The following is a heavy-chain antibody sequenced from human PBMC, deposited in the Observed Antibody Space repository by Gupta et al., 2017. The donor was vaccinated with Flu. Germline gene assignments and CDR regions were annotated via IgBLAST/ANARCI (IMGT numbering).Heavy chain of an antibody. D-gene: IGHD1-14*01. J-gene: IGHJ3*02. V-gene: IGHV3-74*01. CDR3: TRELKGPTGTHTDSFEI. CDR1: GATFPNYW. Sequence: EVQLVESGGGLVQPGGSLRLSCAASGATFPNYWMPWVRHAPGKGLMWVSRSSEEGSDTSDADSVKGRFTISRDNARNTLYLQMNSLRDEDTAVYYCTRELKGPTGTHTDSFEIWGQGTMVTVSS. CDR2: SSEEGSDT.